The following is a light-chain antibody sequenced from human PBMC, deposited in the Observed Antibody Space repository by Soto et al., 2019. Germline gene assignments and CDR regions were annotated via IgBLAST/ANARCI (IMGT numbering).Light chain of an antibody. V-gene: IGKV1-5*03. CDR2: KAS. CDR3: QHYNSYSEA. CDR1: QTISSW. Sequence: DIHMTQSPSTLSGSVSDRVTITCRASQTISSWLAWYKQKPGKAPKLLIYKASTLKSGVPSRFSGSGSGTEFTLTISSLQPDDFATYYCQHYNSYSEAFGQGTKVDI. J-gene: IGKJ1*01.